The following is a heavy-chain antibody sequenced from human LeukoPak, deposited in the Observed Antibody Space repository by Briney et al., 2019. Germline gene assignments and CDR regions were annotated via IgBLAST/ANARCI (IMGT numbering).Heavy chain of an antibody. Sequence: ASVKVSCKASGGTFSSYAISWVRQAPGQGLEWMGGIIPIFGTANYAQKFQGRVTITTDESTSTAYMELSSLRSEGTAVYYCARVCRDGYLMDYWGQGTLVTVFS. V-gene: IGHV1-69*05. CDR1: GGTFSSYA. CDR3: ARVCRDGYLMDY. J-gene: IGHJ4*02. CDR2: IIPIFGTA. D-gene: IGHD5-24*01.